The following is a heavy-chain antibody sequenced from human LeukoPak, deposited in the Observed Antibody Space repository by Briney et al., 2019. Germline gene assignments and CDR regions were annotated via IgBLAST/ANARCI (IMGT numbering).Heavy chain of an antibody. Sequence: PMASVTVSCKASGYTFTGYYMHGVRQAPGQGLEWMGWINPNSGGTNYAQKFQGRVTMTRDTSISTAYMELSRLRSDDTAVYYCARTKYYYDSSGARFDPWGQGTLVTVSS. D-gene: IGHD3-22*01. CDR2: INPNSGGT. V-gene: IGHV1-2*02. CDR3: ARTKYYYDSSGARFDP. J-gene: IGHJ5*02. CDR1: GYTFTGYY.